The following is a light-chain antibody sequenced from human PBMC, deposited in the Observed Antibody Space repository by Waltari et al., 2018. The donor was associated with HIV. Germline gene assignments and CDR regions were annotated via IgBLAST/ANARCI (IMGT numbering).Light chain of an antibody. V-gene: IGKV2-28*01. CDR1: QSLLHSNGHHY. CDR2: LGS. CDR3: MQALQPALP. Sequence: DIVMTQPPFSLPVTPAEATTISGRSKQSLLHSNGHHYLNWYIQKPEQSPQLLICLGSNRASGVPARLSRSGAVTDFTLKIKKVERADVGVYFCMQALQPALPFGGGPKVEIK. J-gene: IGKJ4*01.